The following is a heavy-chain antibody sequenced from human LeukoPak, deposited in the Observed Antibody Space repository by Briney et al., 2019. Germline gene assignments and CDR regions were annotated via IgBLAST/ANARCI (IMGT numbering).Heavy chain of an antibody. Sequence: ASVKVSCKASGYTFTSYGISWVRQAPGQGLEGMGWISAYNGNTNYAHKLPGRVTMTTDTSTSTAYMELRSLRSEDTAVYYCARDPADTAMAFDYWGQGTLVTVSS. CDR1: GYTFTSYG. J-gene: IGHJ4*02. CDR3: ARDPADTAMAFDY. V-gene: IGHV1-18*01. CDR2: ISAYNGNT. D-gene: IGHD5-18*01.